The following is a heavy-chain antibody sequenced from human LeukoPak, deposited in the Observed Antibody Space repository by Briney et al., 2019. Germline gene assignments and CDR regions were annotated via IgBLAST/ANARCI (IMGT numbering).Heavy chain of an antibody. Sequence: GGSLRLSCAASGFTFSSYAMSWVRQAPGKGLEWVSAISGSGGSTYYADSVKGRFTISRDNSKNTLYLQMNSLRAEDTAVYYCAKGGRGGSYNNSHTASDIWGQGTMVTVSS. V-gene: IGHV3-23*01. D-gene: IGHD1-26*01. CDR1: GFTFSSYA. J-gene: IGHJ3*02. CDR3: AKGGRGGSYNNSHTASDI. CDR2: ISGSGGST.